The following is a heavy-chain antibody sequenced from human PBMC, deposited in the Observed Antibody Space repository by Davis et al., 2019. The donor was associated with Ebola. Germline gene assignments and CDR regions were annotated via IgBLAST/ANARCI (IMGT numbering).Heavy chain of an antibody. CDR3: ARGYDFWSGEYYYYYYGMDV. CDR1: GGSISSGDYY. J-gene: IGHJ6*02. V-gene: IGHV4-61*08. CDR2: IYYSGST. D-gene: IGHD3-3*01. Sequence: SETLSLTCTVSGGSISSGDYYWSWIRQPPGKGLEWIGYIYYSGSTNYNPSLKSRVTISVDTSKNQFSLKLSSVTAADTAVYYCARGYDFWSGEYYYYYYGMDVWGQGTTVTVSS.